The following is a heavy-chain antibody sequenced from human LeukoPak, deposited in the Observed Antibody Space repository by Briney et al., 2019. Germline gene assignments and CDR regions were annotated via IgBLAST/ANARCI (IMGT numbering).Heavy chain of an antibody. V-gene: IGHV4-61*01. CDR3: ARDLKRYDILTGYGTYYYYGMDV. CDR2: IYYSGST. Sequence: SETLSLTCTVSGGSVSSGSYYWSWIRQPPGTGLEWIGYIYYSGSTNYNPSLKSRVTISLDTSKNQFSLKLSSVTAADTAVYYCARDLKRYDILTGYGTYYYYGMDVWGQGTTVTVSS. J-gene: IGHJ6*02. CDR1: GGSVSSGSYY. D-gene: IGHD3-9*01.